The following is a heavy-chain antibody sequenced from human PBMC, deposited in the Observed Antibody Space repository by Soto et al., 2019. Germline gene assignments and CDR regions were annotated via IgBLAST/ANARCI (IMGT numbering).Heavy chain of an antibody. J-gene: IGHJ4*02. V-gene: IGHV3-30-3*01. CDR2: ISYDGSNK. CDR1: GFTFSSYA. D-gene: IGHD5-12*01. Sequence: QVQLVESGGGVVQPGRSLRLSCAASGFTFSSYAMHWVRQAPGKGLEWVAVISYDGSNKYYADSVKGRFTISSDNSKNSLYLQMNSLGAEEAAVYYCARAGLYIVATDPRRTLSFDYWGQGTLVTVSS. CDR3: ARAGLYIVATDPRRTLSFDY.